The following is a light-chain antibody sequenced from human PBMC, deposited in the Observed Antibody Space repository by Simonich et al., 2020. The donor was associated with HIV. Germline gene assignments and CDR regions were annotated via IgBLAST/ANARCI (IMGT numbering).Light chain of an antibody. CDR3: QQFYSTPQT. Sequence: DIVMTQSPLSLPVTPGEPASISCRSSQSLLHSNGYTYLDWYLQKPGQSPPLLIYLGSNRASGVPSRFSGSGSGTEFALTISSLQPEDFATYYCQQFYSTPQTFGQGTKVEIK. V-gene: IGKV2-28*01. CDR1: QSLLHSNGYTY. CDR2: LGS. J-gene: IGKJ1*01.